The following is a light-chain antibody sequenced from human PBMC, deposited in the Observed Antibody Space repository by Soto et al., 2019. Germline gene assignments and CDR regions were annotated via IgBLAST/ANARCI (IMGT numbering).Light chain of an antibody. J-gene: IGLJ2*01. CDR3: GADHGSGSNFVL. CDR1: SGYSNYK. CDR2: VGTGGIVG. V-gene: IGLV9-49*01. Sequence: QSVLTQPPSASASLGASVTLICILSSGYSNYKVDWFQQRPGKGPRFVMRVGTGGIVGSKGDGIPDRFSVLGSGLNRYLTIKNIQEEDESDYHCGADHGSGSNFVLFGGGTKSTVL.